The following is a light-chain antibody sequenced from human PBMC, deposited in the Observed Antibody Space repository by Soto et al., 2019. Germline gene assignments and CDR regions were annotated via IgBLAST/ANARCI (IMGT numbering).Light chain of an antibody. CDR2: EVS. CDR3: SSYRSSSTLYV. V-gene: IGLV2-14*01. Sequence: QSALTQPAYVSGSPGQSITISCTGTNSDVGGYKYVSWYQQLPGKAPKLIIYEVSNRPSGVSNRFSGSKSGNTASLTISGLQAEDEADYYCSSYRSSSTLYVFGTGTKVTVL. CDR1: NSDVGGYKY. J-gene: IGLJ1*01.